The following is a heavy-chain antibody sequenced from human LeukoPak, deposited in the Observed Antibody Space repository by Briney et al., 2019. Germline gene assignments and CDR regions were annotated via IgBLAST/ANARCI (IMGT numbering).Heavy chain of an antibody. D-gene: IGHD6-13*01. Sequence: SETLSLTCVVYGGSFSGSYWSWIRQPPGKGLEWLGEINHSGSTNYNPSLKSRVTISVDTSKNQFSLNLSSVTAADTAVYYCARGMMSTSWFNWFDPWGQGTLVTVSS. CDR3: ARGMMSTSWFNWFDP. V-gene: IGHV4-34*01. CDR1: GGSFSGSY. CDR2: INHSGST. J-gene: IGHJ5*02.